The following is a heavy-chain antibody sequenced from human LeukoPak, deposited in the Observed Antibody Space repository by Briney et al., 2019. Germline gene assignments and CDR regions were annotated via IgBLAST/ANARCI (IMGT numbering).Heavy chain of an antibody. V-gene: IGHV3-7*01. J-gene: IGHJ4*02. CDR2: IKQDGSEK. CDR1: GFTFSSYW. D-gene: IGHD3-22*01. Sequence: GGSLRLSCAASGFTFSSYWMSWVRQAPGKGLEWVANIKQDGSEKYYVDSVKGRFTISRDNAKNSLYLQMNNLRAEDTAVYYCAREASHYYDSSGYSRETSYFDYWGQGTLVTVSS. CDR3: AREASHYYDSSGYSRETSYFDY.